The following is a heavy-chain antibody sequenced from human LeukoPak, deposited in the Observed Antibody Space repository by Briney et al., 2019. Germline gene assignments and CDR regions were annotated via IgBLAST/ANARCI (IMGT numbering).Heavy chain of an antibody. CDR1: AFTFSSYA. Sequence: GGYLSLSCAASAFTFSSYALSWVRQAPGKGLEWFSAISGSGGSTYYADSVKGRFTISRDNSKNTLYLQMNSLRAEDTAVYYCAKWCPETTVVQQPSDDFDIWGQGTMVTVSS. D-gene: IGHD4-23*01. V-gene: IGHV3-23*01. CDR3: AKWCPETTVVQQPSDDFDI. J-gene: IGHJ3*02. CDR2: ISGSGGST.